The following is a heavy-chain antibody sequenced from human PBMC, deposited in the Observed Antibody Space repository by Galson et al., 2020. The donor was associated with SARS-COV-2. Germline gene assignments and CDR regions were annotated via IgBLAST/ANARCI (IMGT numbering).Heavy chain of an antibody. D-gene: IGHD2-15*01. Sequence: GESLKISCAASGFTFSVYAMHWVRQAPGKGLEWLSLISNDGSDENYADSVKGRFTISRDNSKNTLYLQMNSLIPEDTAMYYCARAQYCSGGFCYLVEYWGQGTLVAVSS. J-gene: IGHJ4*02. CDR2: ISNDGSDE. CDR1: GFTFSVYA. V-gene: IGHV3-30*04. CDR3: ARAQYCSGGFCYLVEY.